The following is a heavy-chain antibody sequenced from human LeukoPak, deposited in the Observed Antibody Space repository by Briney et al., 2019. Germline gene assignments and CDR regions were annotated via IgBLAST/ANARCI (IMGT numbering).Heavy chain of an antibody. Sequence: SETLSLTCTVSGGSISNYYWSWIRQPAGKGLEWIGRIYTSGSTNYNPSLKSRVTISVDTSKNQFSLKLSSVTAADTAVYYCARSSYSGSSRAFDYWGQGTLVTVSS. D-gene: IGHD1-26*01. CDR3: ARSSYSGSSRAFDY. CDR1: GGSISNYY. J-gene: IGHJ4*02. CDR2: IYTSGST. V-gene: IGHV4-4*07.